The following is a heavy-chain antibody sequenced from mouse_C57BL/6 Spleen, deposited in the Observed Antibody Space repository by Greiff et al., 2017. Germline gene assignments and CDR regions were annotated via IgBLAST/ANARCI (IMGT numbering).Heavy chain of an antibody. Sequence: QVQLQQPGAELVKPGASVKMSCKASGYTFTSYWITWVKQRPGQGLEWIGDIYPGSGSTNYNEKFKGKATLTVDTSSSTAYMQLSSLTSEDAAVYYCARGTVEAMDYWGQGTSVTVSS. CDR2: IYPGSGST. V-gene: IGHV1-55*01. J-gene: IGHJ4*01. CDR3: ARGTVEAMDY. D-gene: IGHD1-1*01. CDR1: GYTFTSYW.